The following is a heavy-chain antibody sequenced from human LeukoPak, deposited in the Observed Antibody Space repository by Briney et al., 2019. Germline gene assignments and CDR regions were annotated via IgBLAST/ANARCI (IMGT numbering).Heavy chain of an antibody. J-gene: IGHJ6*02. V-gene: IGHV3-9*01. CDR2: INWNGWGT. CDR1: GYIFRDFC. CDR3: AKQLTATITYIFFGLGV. D-gene: IGHD1-26*01. Sequence: GGSLRLSCAASGYIFRDFCMHWVRQPPGKGLVWVSAINWNGWGTDYADSVKGRFTIFRDNAKNFLYLQLSSLRPEDTALYYCAKQLTATITYIFFGLGVWGQGTSVTVSS.